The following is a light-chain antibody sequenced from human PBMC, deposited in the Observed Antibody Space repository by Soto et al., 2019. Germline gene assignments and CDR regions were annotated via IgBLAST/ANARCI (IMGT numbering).Light chain of an antibody. V-gene: IGKV1-6*01. J-gene: IGKJ1*01. Sequence: IQMTQSPSSLSASVGDRVTITCRASQDIQNELGWYQQKSGKAPKRLIFGASILQSGVPSRFSGSGSGTEFSLIISSLHPEDFATYYCLQDYNYPWTFGQGTKVEIK. CDR1: QDIQNE. CDR3: LQDYNYPWT. CDR2: GAS.